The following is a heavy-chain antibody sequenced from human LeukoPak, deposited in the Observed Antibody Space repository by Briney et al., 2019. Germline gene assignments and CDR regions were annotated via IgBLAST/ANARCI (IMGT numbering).Heavy chain of an antibody. CDR3: PRGRRFLYYYYYYMDV. D-gene: IGHD3-3*01. CDR1: GGSFSGYY. V-gene: IGHV4-34*01. CDR2: INHSGST. J-gene: IGHJ6*03. Sequence: KSSETLSLTCAVYGGSFSGYYWSWIRQPPGKGLEWTGEINHSGSTNYNPSLKSRVTISVDTSKNQFSLKLSSVTAADTAVYYCPRGRRFLYYYYYYMDVWGKGTTVTVSS.